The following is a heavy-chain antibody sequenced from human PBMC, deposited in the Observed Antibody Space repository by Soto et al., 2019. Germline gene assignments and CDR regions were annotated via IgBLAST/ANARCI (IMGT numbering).Heavy chain of an antibody. J-gene: IGHJ6*02. CDR2: MNPNSGNT. CDR1: GYTFTSYD. CDR3: ARSMRATGRWGMDV. D-gene: IGHD1-26*01. V-gene: IGHV1-8*01. Sequence: QVQLVQSGAEVKKPGASVKVSCKASGYTFTSYDINWVRQATGQGPEWMGWMNPNSGNTGYAQKVQGRVTMTWDTSISTAYMEVSSLRSEDTAVYYCARSMRATGRWGMDVWGQGTTVTVSS.